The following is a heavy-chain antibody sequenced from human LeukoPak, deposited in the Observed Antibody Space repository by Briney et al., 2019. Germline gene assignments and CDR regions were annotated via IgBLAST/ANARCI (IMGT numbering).Heavy chain of an antibody. CDR2: INHSGST. CDR3: ARADPQQYYFDY. J-gene: IGHJ4*02. V-gene: IGHV4-34*01. Sequence: PSETQSLTCAVYGGSFSGYYWSWIRQPPGKGLEWIGEINHSGSTNYNPSLKSRVTISVDTSKNQFSLKLSSVTAADTAVYYCARADPQQYYFDYWGQGTLVTVSS. CDR1: GGSFSGYY. D-gene: IGHD6-13*01.